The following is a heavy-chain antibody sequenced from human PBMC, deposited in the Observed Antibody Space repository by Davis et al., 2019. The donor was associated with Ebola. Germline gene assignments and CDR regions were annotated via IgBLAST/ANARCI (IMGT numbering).Heavy chain of an antibody. V-gene: IGHV1-18*01. Sequence: ASVKVSCKASGYTFKNSAISWVRQAPGQGLEWMGWISAYNGNTAYAQILQGRITMTTDTSTGTAYMELRSLRSDDTAVYFCARTSIVGTTTTASDIWGQGTMVTVSS. J-gene: IGHJ3*02. CDR2: ISAYNGNT. CDR3: ARTSIVGTTTTASDI. CDR1: GYTFKNSA. D-gene: IGHD1-26*01.